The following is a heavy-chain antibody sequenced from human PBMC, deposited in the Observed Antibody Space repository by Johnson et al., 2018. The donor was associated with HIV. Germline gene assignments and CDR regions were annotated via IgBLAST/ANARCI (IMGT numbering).Heavy chain of an antibody. Sequence: DVQVVESGGGLVQPGGSLRLSCAASGFTFSSYSMNWVRQAPGKGLEWVSVIYSGGSTYYADSVKGRFPISRDNSKNTRYLQMNSLRAEDTAVYYCARDRGGGTEAGAFDIWGQGTMVTVSS. J-gene: IGHJ3*02. CDR2: IYSGGST. D-gene: IGHD2-15*01. CDR3: ARDRGGGTEAGAFDI. CDR1: GFTFSSYS. V-gene: IGHV3-66*01.